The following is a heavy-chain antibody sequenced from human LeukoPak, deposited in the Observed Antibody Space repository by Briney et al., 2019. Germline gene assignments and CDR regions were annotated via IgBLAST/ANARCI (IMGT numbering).Heavy chain of an antibody. CDR3: ARRLPVAGRAPDY. V-gene: IGHV4-34*01. CDR2: VTHSRST. Sequence: ASETLSLTCAVYGGSFSDYYWSWIRQPPGKGLEWIGEVTHSRSTNYSPSLKSRVTISVVTSMNQFSLKLSSVTAADTAVYYCARRLPVAGRAPDYWGPGTLVTVSS. D-gene: IGHD6-19*01. J-gene: IGHJ4*02. CDR1: GGSFSDYY.